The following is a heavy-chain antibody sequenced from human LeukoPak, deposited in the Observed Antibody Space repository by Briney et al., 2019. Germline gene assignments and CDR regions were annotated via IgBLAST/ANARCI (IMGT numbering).Heavy chain of an antibody. CDR1: GGSISSYY. Sequence: SETLSFTCTVSGGSISSYYWSWIRQPPGKGLEWIGYIYYSGSTNYNPSLKSRVTISVDTSKNQFSLKLSSVTAADTAVYYCARGPHINTAMANYYYYGMDVWGQGTTVTVSS. CDR3: ARGPHINTAMANYYYYGMDV. V-gene: IGHV4-59*01. J-gene: IGHJ6*02. D-gene: IGHD5-18*01. CDR2: IYYSGST.